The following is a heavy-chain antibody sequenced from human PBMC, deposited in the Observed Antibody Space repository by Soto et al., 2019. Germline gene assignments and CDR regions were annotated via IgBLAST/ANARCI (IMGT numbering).Heavy chain of an antibody. Sequence: GASVKVSCKASGYTFASYGISWVRQAPGQGLEWMGWISTYNGNTNYAQELQGRVTMTTDTSTSTAYMELRSLRSDDTAVYYCARDRDIVVVVGSPPYGMDVWGQGTTVTVSS. CDR3: ARDRDIVVVVGSPPYGMDV. V-gene: IGHV1-18*01. J-gene: IGHJ6*02. CDR1: GYTFASYG. CDR2: ISTYNGNT. D-gene: IGHD2-15*01.